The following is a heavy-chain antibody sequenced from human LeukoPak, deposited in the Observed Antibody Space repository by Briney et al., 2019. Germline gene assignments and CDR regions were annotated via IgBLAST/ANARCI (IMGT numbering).Heavy chain of an antibody. D-gene: IGHD6-13*01. CDR3: ARRPAVYSSSWYTGAFDI. V-gene: IGHV1-69*05. CDR1: GGTFSSYA. J-gene: IGHJ3*02. Sequence: SVKVSCKASGGTFSSYAISWVRQAPGQGLEWMGGIIPIFGTANYAQKFQGRVTITTDESTSTAYMELSSLRSEDMAVYYCARRPAVYSSSWYTGAFDIWGQGTMVTVSS. CDR2: IIPIFGTA.